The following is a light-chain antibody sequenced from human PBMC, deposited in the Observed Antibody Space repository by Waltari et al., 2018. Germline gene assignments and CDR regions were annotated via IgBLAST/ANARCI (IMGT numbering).Light chain of an antibody. CDR3: QQCNSYLLT. Sequence: DIQMTQSPSTLSASVGDRVTITCRASQSICSSLAWYQQKPGKAPKVVIYEASSLESGVPSRCSGSGSGTEFTLTISSLQPDDFATYYCQQCNSYLLTFGGGTKVEIK. J-gene: IGKJ4*01. CDR1: QSICSS. V-gene: IGKV1-5*03. CDR2: EAS.